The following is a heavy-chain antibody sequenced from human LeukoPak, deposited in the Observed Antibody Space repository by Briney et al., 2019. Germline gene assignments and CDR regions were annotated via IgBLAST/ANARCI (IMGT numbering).Heavy chain of an antibody. D-gene: IGHD6-19*01. Sequence: GASVKVSCKASGYSFITYGISWVRRAPGQGLEWMGWISGYNGNTKYAQKLQDRLTMTTDTSTSTAYMELSSLRSEDTAVYYCARVLGIAVAGSFWAAFDIWGQGTMVTVSS. V-gene: IGHV1-18*01. CDR2: ISGYNGNT. CDR1: GYSFITYG. J-gene: IGHJ3*02. CDR3: ARVLGIAVAGSFWAAFDI.